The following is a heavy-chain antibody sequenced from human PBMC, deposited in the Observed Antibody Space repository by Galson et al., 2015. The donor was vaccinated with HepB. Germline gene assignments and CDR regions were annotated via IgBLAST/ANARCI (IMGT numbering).Heavy chain of an antibody. CDR2: IYWDGNK. J-gene: IGHJ4*02. V-gene: IGHV2-5*02. Sequence: PALVKPTQTLTLTCTLSGFSITTDYTGVGWIRQPPGKALEWLALIYWDGNKYYSPSLKSRLSITTDTSENQVVLKMTNMDPVDTATYYCGHTAGSLADSWGQGTPVTVSS. D-gene: IGHD5-12*01. CDR1: GFSITTDYTG. CDR3: GHTAGSLADS.